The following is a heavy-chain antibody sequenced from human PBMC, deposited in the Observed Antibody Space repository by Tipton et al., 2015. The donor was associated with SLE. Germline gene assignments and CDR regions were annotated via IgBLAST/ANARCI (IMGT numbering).Heavy chain of an antibody. V-gene: IGHV4-39*01. Sequence: TLSLTCTVSGGSISSSSYYWGWIRQPPGKGLEWIGSIYYSGGPNYNPSLKSRVTLSVDTSKNQFSLKLTSVTAADTAVYYCASDSGVDYYMDVWGKGTTVTVSS. CDR3: ASDSGVDYYMDV. CDR2: IYYSGGP. J-gene: IGHJ6*03. CDR1: GGSISSSSYY. D-gene: IGHD7-27*01.